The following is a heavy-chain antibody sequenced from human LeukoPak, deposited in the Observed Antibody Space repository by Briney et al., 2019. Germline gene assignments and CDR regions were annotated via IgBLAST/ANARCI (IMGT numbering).Heavy chain of an antibody. CDR2: ISSSSSYI. J-gene: IGHJ4*02. CDR1: GFTFSSYS. Sequence: PGGSLRLSCAASGFTFSSYSMNWVRQAPGKGLEWVSSISSSSSYIYYADSVKGRSTISRDNAKNSLYLQMNSLRAEDTAVYYCARDNIADFDYWGQGTLVTVSS. D-gene: IGHD6-13*01. CDR3: ARDNIADFDY. V-gene: IGHV3-21*01.